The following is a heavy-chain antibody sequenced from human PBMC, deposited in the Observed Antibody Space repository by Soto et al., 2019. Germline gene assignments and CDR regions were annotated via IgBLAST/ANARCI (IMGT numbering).Heavy chain of an antibody. CDR1: GGSISSYY. D-gene: IGHD3-9*01. V-gene: IGHV4-59*08. CDR3: ARGDYDILTGYWMDV. J-gene: IGHJ6*02. CDR2: IYYSGST. Sequence: GTLSLTCTVSGGSISSYYWSWIRQPPGKGLEWIGYIYYSGSTNYNPSLKSRVTISVDTSKNQFSLKLSSVTAADTAVYYCARGDYDILTGYWMDVWGQGTTVTVSS.